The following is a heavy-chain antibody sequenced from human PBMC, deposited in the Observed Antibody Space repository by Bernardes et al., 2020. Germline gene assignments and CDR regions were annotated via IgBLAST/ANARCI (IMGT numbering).Heavy chain of an antibody. CDR3: ARDSSFFGSGSSSGLDV. J-gene: IGHJ6*04. CDR2: IWYDGSHQ. D-gene: IGHD3-10*01. Sequence: GGSLRLSCAASGFTLSDYGMHWVRQAPGKGLDWVAVIWYDGSHQYYADSVKGRFTISRDNSKNTLFLQMDSLRAEDAAVYYCARDSSFFGSGSSSGLDVWGGGTTVTVSS. V-gene: IGHV3-33*01. CDR1: GFTLSDYG.